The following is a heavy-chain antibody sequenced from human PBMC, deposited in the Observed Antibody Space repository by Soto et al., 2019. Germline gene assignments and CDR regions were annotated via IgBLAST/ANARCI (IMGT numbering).Heavy chain of an antibody. CDR1: GFSLSSTGMR. CDR2: IDWDDDK. CDR3: VRNYYDSSGYYYHFDY. Sequence: SGPTLVNPTHTLTVTCTFSGFSLSSTGMRVNWIRQPPGKALEWLARIDWDDDKFYNTSLETRLTISKDTPKNQVVLTMTNMDPLDTATYYCVRNYYDSSGYYYHFDYWGQGTLVTVSS. J-gene: IGHJ4*02. D-gene: IGHD3-22*01. V-gene: IGHV2-70*04.